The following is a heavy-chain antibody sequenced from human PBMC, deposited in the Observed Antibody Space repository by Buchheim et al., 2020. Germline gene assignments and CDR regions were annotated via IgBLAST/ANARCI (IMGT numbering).Heavy chain of an antibody. CDR3: ARGQRYSYGNWFDP. D-gene: IGHD5-18*01. V-gene: IGHV4-34*01. CDR2: INHSGST. J-gene: IGHJ5*02. Sequence: QVQLQQWGAGLLKPSETLSLTCAVYGGSFSGYYWSWIRQPPGKGLEWIGEINHSGSTNYNPSLKSRVTISVDTTKNKFSLKLSSVTAADTAVYYCARGQRYSYGNWFDPWGQGTL. CDR1: GGSFSGYY.